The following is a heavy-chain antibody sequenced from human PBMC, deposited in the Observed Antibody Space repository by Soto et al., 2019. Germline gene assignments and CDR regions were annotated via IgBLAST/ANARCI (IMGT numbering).Heavy chain of an antibody. D-gene: IGHD3-22*01. V-gene: IGHV3-21*01. Sequence: GGPLRLSCAASGFTFSTYSMNWVRQAPGKGLEWVSSISDSSSYIYYADSVKGRFTISRDNAKNSLYLQMNSLRAEDTAVYYCARYDSSGYYWPYYYYGMDVWGQGTTVTVSS. CDR3: ARYDSSGYYWPYYYYGMDV. J-gene: IGHJ6*02. CDR1: GFTFSTYS. CDR2: ISDSSSYI.